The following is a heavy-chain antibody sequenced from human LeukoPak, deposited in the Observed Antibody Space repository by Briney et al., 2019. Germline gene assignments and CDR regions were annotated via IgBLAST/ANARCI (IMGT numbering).Heavy chain of an antibody. Sequence: PGGSLRLSCAASGLAFSRYNMNWVRQAPGKGLEWVSHISTAGSAMHYADSVKGRFTISRDNVKDSLYLQMNSLRDEDTAVYYCASSGSYRFDYWGQGTLVTVSS. V-gene: IGHV3-48*02. CDR3: ASSGSYRFDY. CDR2: ISTAGSAM. J-gene: IGHJ4*02. D-gene: IGHD1-26*01. CDR1: GLAFSRYN.